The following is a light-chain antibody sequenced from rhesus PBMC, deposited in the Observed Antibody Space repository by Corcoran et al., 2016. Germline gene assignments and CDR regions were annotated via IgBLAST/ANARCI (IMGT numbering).Light chain of an antibody. J-gene: IGKJ3*01. V-gene: IGKV1-36*02. CDR3: LQGYSTPFT. Sequence: DIQMTQSPSSLSASVGDRVTITCRASQGISDYLSWYQQKPGKAPKRLIYSASSLESGFPSRFSGSGCGTYVTLTISSLQPEDFAAYYCLQGYSTPFTFGPGTKLDIK. CDR2: SAS. CDR1: QGISDY.